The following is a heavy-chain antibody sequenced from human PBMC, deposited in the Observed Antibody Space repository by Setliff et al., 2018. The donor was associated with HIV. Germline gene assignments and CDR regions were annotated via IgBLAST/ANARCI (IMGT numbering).Heavy chain of an antibody. CDR3: ARDIWGSSWYSSALNDAFDI. CDR1: GFSVSSQY. CDR2: ITNGGRT. V-gene: IGHV3-66*02. Sequence: PGGSLRLSCAASGFSVSSQYMGWVRQAPGKGLEWVSVITNGGRTDSVKGRFTISRDNSKNTLYLQMNSLRAEDTAVYYCARDIWGSSWYSSALNDAFDIWGQGTMVTVSS. D-gene: IGHD6-13*01. J-gene: IGHJ3*02.